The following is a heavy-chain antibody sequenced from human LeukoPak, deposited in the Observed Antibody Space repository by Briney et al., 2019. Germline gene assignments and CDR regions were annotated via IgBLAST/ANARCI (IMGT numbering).Heavy chain of an antibody. CDR2: IYYSGST. V-gene: IGHV4-39*07. J-gene: IGHJ4*02. Sequence: SETLSLTCTVSGGSISSSSYYWGWIRQPPGKGLEWIGSIYYSGSTNYNPSLKSRVTISVDTSKNQFSLKLSSVTAADTAVYYCAGDYGDSFDYWGQGTLVTVSS. D-gene: IGHD4-17*01. CDR3: AGDYGDSFDY. CDR1: GGSISSSSYY.